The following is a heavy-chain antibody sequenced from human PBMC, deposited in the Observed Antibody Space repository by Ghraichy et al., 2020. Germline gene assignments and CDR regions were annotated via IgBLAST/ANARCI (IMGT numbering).Heavy chain of an antibody. V-gene: IGHV4-59*08. CDR3: ARHVADDSGYYSIFDF. J-gene: IGHJ4*02. Sequence: SETLSLTCILSDGSISSYYWSWFRQPPGKGLEWIAYIYYSGNTNYNPSLKSRVTISVDTSKNQFSLRLSSVTAADTAVYYCARHVADDSGYYSIFDFWGQGTLVTVSS. D-gene: IGHD3-22*01. CDR2: IYYSGNT. CDR1: DGSISSYY.